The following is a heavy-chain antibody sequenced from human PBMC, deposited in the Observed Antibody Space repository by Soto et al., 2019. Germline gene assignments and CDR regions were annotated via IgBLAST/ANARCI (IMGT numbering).Heavy chain of an antibody. CDR2: MYPGDSDT. V-gene: IGHV5-51*01. Sequence: PGESLKISCRGSGYDFSTNWFGWVRQLPGRGLEWVGIMYPGDSDTRLNPSLQGHVTPSADVTVSTAFLQWRSLKTSDSRMYFCARLPRDCNKTSCYYADHWGQGTPVTVSS. D-gene: IGHD3-22*01. J-gene: IGHJ4*02. CDR1: GYDFSTNW. CDR3: ARLPRDCNKTSCYYADH.